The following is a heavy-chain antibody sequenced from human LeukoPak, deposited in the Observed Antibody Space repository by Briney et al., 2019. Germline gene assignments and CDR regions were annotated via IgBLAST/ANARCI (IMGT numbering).Heavy chain of an antibody. CDR3: TRLYYYGSGEVY. CDR2: IRSKANSYAT. Sequence: GGSLRLSCAASGFTFSGSAMHWVRQASGKGLEWVGRIRSKANSYATTYAASVKGRFTISGDDSKNTAYLQMNSLKTEDTAVYYCTRLYYYGSGEVYWGQGTLVTVSS. V-gene: IGHV3-73*01. CDR1: GFTFSGSA. D-gene: IGHD3-10*01. J-gene: IGHJ4*02.